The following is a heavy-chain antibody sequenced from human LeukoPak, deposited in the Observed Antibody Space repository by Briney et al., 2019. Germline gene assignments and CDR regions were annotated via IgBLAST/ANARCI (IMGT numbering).Heavy chain of an antibody. J-gene: IGHJ4*02. CDR2: IYYSGST. V-gene: IGHV4-61*05. D-gene: IGHD5-18*01. Sequence: SETLSLTCTVSGGSISSSSYYWGWIRQPPGKGLEWIGYIYYSGSTYYNPSLKSRVTISVDTSKNQFSLKLSSVTAADTAVYYCARGSYGQARSPYYFDYWGQGTLVTVSS. CDR1: GGSISSSSYY. CDR3: ARGSYGQARSPYYFDY.